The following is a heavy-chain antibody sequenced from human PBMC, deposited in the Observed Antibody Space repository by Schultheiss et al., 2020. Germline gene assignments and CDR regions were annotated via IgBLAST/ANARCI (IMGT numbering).Heavy chain of an antibody. V-gene: IGHV4-61*02. CDR2: IYASGST. J-gene: IGHJ4*02. Sequence: SETLSLTCTVSGGSISSGGYYWSWIRQPAGKGLEWIGRIYASGSTNYNPSLKSRVLISIDTSENQFSLKLSSVTAADTAVYYCARGDVVAATGGLDYWGQGTLVTVSS. CDR1: GGSISSGGYY. D-gene: IGHD2-15*01. CDR3: ARGDVVAATGGLDY.